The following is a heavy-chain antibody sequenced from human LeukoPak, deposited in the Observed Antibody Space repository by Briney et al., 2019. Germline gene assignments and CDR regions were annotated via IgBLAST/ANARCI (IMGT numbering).Heavy chain of an antibody. D-gene: IGHD3/OR15-3a*01. CDR1: GFTFGIYA. V-gene: IGHV3-23*01. Sequence: PGGSLRLSCAASGFTFGIYAMSWVRQAPGKGLEWVSAISGSGGSTYYADSVKGRFTISRDNSKNTLYLQMNSLRAEDTAVYYCVRDLAGTGYGYWGQGTLVTVSS. CDR2: ISGSGGST. J-gene: IGHJ4*02. CDR3: VRDLAGTGYGY.